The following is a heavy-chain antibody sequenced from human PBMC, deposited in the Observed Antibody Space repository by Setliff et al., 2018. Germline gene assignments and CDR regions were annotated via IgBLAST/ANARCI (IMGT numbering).Heavy chain of an antibody. D-gene: IGHD6-6*01. Sequence: PSETLSLTCTVSGGSISSYYWSWIRQPAGKGLEWIGRIYTSWSTNYNPSLKGRATLSIDASKNQFSLKLSSVTAADTAVYYCARGRNVAARLLDSWGQGARVTVSS. CDR3: ARGRNVAARLLDS. CDR1: GGSISSYY. CDR2: IYTSWST. V-gene: IGHV4-4*07. J-gene: IGHJ4*02.